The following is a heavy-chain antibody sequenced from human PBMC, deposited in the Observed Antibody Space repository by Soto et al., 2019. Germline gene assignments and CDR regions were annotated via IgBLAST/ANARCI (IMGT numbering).Heavy chain of an antibody. J-gene: IGHJ4*02. D-gene: IGHD3-22*01. Sequence: QVQLVQSGAEVKKPGASVKVSCKASGYTFTSYGISWVRQAPGQGLEWMGWISAYNGNTNYAQKLQGRVTMTTDTSTSPAYMELRSLRSDDTAVYYCARDGDYYDSSGYPSLDYWGQGTLVTVSS. V-gene: IGHV1-18*01. CDR2: ISAYNGNT. CDR3: ARDGDYYDSSGYPSLDY. CDR1: GYTFTSYG.